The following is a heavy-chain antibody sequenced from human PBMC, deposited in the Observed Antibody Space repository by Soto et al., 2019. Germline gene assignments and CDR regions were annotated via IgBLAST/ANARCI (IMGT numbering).Heavy chain of an antibody. CDR1: GVTFIHHA. Sequence: EVQLLQSGGGLVQPGGSLRLSCEASGVTFIHHAMTWVRQAPGKGLEWVSSISESGDTTYYADSVKGRFTISRDNPKNTVFLQMNSLRDDDTAVDYCVPGSSGAGGDDRWGQGTLVTVSS. CDR2: ISESGDTT. V-gene: IGHV3-23*01. D-gene: IGHD3-10*01. J-gene: IGHJ5*02. CDR3: VPGSSGAGGDDR.